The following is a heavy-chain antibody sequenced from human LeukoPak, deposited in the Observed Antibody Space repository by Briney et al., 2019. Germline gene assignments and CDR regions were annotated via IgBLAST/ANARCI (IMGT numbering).Heavy chain of an antibody. V-gene: IGHV3-74*03. CDR1: GFTFSSYW. Sequence: GGSLRLSCAASGFTFSSYWMHWVRQVPGKGLIWVGRINTYGTSTTYGDSVEGRFTISRDNAKNTLYLEMNSLRDDNTAVYYCARGSTTVTTKDWFDPWGQGAPVTASS. D-gene: IGHD4-17*01. CDR3: ARGSTTVTTKDWFDP. CDR2: INTYGTST. J-gene: IGHJ5*02.